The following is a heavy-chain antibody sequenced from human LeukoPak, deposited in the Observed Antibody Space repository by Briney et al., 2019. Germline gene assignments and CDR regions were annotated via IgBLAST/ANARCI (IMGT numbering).Heavy chain of an antibody. V-gene: IGHV3-23*01. CDR3: APAGPSTRRPYYFDY. CDR2: ISGSGGST. J-gene: IGHJ4*02. D-gene: IGHD1-26*01. Sequence: GGPLRLSCAASGFTFSSYAMSWVRQPPGKGLEWGSGISGSGGSTYYADSVKGRFTISRDNSKNTLYLQMNSLRAEDTAVYYCAPAGPSTRRPYYFDYWGQGTLVTVSS. CDR1: GFTFSSYA.